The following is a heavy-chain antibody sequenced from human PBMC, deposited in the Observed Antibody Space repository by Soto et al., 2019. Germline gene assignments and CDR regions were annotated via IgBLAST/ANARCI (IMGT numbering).Heavy chain of an antibody. V-gene: IGHV4-31*03. CDR2: IYYSGST. CDR1: GGSISSGGYY. J-gene: IGHJ6*02. D-gene: IGHD6-13*01. Sequence: PSETLPLTCTVSGGSISSGGYYWSWIRQHPGKGLEWIGYIYYSGSTYYNPSLKSRATISVDTSKNQFSLKLSSVTAAATAVYYCALGGRSSSHYYYYGMDVWRQGTTVTVSS. CDR3: ALGGRSSSHYYYYGMDV.